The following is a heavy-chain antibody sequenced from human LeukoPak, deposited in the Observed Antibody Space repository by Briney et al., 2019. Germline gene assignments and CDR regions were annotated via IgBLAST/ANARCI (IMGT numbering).Heavy chain of an antibody. J-gene: IGHJ4*02. D-gene: IGHD2-2*02. CDR3: ARVSEVPAAILDY. Sequence: PSETLSLTCTVSGGSISSGGYYWSWIRQPPGRGLEWIGYIYHSGSTYYNPSLKSRVTISEDRSKNQFSLKLSSVTAADTAVYYCARVSEVPAAILDYRGQGTLVTVSS. V-gene: IGHV4-30-2*01. CDR2: IYHSGST. CDR1: GGSISSGGYY.